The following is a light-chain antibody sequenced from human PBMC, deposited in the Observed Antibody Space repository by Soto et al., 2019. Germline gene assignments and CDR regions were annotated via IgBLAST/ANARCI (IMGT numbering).Light chain of an antibody. CDR2: SNN. CDR3: AAWDVSLKGHVV. Sequence: QSVLTQPPSASGTPGQGGTISCSGTSSKIGSNTVNLYQQLPGTAPKLLIYSNNQLPSGVPDRFSGSKSGTSASLAISGLQSENEAEYYCAAWDVSLKGHVVFGGGTKVTVL. J-gene: IGLJ2*01. CDR1: SSKIGSNT. V-gene: IGLV1-44*01.